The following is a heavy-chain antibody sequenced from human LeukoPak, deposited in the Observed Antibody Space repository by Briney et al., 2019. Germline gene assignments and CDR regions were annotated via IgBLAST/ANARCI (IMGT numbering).Heavy chain of an antibody. V-gene: IGHV1-18*01. J-gene: IGHJ3*02. CDR1: GYTYTNYG. Sequence: ASVKVSCKASGYTYTNYGISWVRQAPGQGLEWMGWISGYNGHTNYAQKLQGRVTMTTDTSTSTAYMELRSLTSDDTAVYYCARDGHRRYHYDSSGREDAFDIWGQGTMVTVSS. CDR3: ARDGHRRYHYDSSGREDAFDI. CDR2: ISGYNGHT. D-gene: IGHD3-22*01.